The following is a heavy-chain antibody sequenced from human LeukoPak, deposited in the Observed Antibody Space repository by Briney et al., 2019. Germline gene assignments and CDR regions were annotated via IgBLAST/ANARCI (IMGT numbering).Heavy chain of an antibody. CDR3: ARRRDLYSGSYYPFDY. CDR2: IYPGDSDA. D-gene: IGHD1-26*01. J-gene: IGHJ4*02. V-gene: IGHV5-51*01. Sequence: NRGESLKISCKGSGYSFTNYWIGWVRQMPGKGLKWMGIIYPGDSDARYSPSFQGQVTISADKSISTAYLQWSSLKASDTAMYYCARRRDLYSGSYYPFDYWDQGTLVTVSS. CDR1: GYSFTNYW.